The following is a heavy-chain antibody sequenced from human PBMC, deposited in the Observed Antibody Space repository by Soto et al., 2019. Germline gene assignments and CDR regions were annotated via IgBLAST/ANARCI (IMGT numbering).Heavy chain of an antibody. Sequence: LRLSCAASGFTFSSYSMNWVRQAPGKGLEWVSSISSSSSYIYYADSVKGRFTISRDNAKNSLYLQMNGLRAEDTALYYCAKVTKRAAAGRYEYYKYGMDVWGQGTTVTVSS. CDR2: ISSSSSYI. CDR1: GFTFSSYS. V-gene: IGHV3-21*04. CDR3: AKVTKRAAAGRYEYYKYGMDV. D-gene: IGHD6-13*01. J-gene: IGHJ6*02.